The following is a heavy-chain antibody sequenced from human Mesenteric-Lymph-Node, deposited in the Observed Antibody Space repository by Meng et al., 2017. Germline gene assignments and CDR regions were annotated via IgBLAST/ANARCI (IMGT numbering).Heavy chain of an antibody. J-gene: IGHJ6*02. Sequence: CGSLRLSCAASGFTFSSYEMNWVRQAPGKGLEWVSYISSSGSTIYYADSVKGRFTISRVDATNSLYLQMNSLRTEDTALYYCAKGRPKPLSYFDYLLAGGMDVWGQGTTVTVSS. CDR2: ISSSGSTI. V-gene: IGHV3-48*03. D-gene: IGHD3-9*01. CDR1: GFTFSSYE. CDR3: AKGRPKPLSYFDYLLAGGMDV.